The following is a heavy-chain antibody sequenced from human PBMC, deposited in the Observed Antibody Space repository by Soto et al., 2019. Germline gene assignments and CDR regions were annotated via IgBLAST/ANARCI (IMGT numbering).Heavy chain of an antibody. CDR3: ARDGNYDILTGYWVNL. CDR1: GYTFTSYA. D-gene: IGHD3-9*01. V-gene: IGHV1-3*01. Sequence: GASVKVSCKASGYTFTSYAMHWVRQAPGQRLEWMGWINAGNGNTKYSQKFQGRVTITRDTSASTAYMELSSLRSEDTAVYYCARDGNYDILTGYWVNLWGQGTLVTVSS. CDR2: INAGNGNT. J-gene: IGHJ5*02.